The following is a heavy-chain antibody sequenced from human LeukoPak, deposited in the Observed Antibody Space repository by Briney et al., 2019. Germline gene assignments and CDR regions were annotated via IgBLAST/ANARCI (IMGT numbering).Heavy chain of an antibody. CDR1: GFTFSSYA. CDR2: ISGSGGST. Sequence: PGGSLRLSCAASGFTFSSYAMSWVRQAPGKGLEWVSAISGSGGSTYYADSVKGRFTISRDNSKNTLYLQMNSLRAEDTAVYYCAKVMHYYDSSGYYIPDRAFDIWGQGTMVTVSS. CDR3: AKVMHYYDSSGYYIPDRAFDI. D-gene: IGHD3-22*01. V-gene: IGHV3-23*01. J-gene: IGHJ3*02.